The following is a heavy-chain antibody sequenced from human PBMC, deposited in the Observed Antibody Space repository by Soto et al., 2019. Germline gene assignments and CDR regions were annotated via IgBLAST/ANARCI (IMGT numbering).Heavy chain of an antibody. CDR1: GFTFSSYW. J-gene: IGHJ4*02. D-gene: IGHD2-15*01. CDR3: ARGIGYCSGGSCYDY. Sequence: EVQLVESGGGLVQPGGSLRLSCAASGFTFSSYWMSWVRQAPGKGLEWVANIKQDGSEKYYVDSVKGRFTISRDNAKNSLYLQMNSLRAEDTAVYYCARGIGYCSGGSCYDYWGQGTLVTVSS. V-gene: IGHV3-7*01. CDR2: IKQDGSEK.